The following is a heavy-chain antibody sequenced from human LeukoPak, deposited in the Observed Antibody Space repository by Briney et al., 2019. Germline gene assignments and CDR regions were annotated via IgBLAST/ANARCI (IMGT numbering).Heavy chain of an antibody. J-gene: IGHJ4*02. CDR2: IYSGGST. CDR3: ARVDYGDYGFDY. D-gene: IGHD4-17*01. V-gene: IGHV3-66*01. CDR1: GFTVSSNY. Sequence: GGSLRLSCAASGFTVSSNYMSWVRQAPGKGLEWVSVIYSGGSTYYADSVTGRFIISRDNSKNTLYLQMNSLRAEDTAVYYCARVDYGDYGFDYWGQGTLVTVSS.